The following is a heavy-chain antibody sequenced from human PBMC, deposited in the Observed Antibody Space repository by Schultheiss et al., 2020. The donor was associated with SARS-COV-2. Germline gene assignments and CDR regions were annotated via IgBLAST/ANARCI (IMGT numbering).Heavy chain of an antibody. D-gene: IGHD3-16*01. V-gene: IGHV3-66*01. J-gene: IGHJ4*02. CDR1: GFTVSDTS. Sequence: GGSLRLSCAASGFTVSDTSMSWVRQAPGKGLEWVSLLYSGGSTYYADSVKGRFTISRDNAKNELYLQMNSLRVEDTAVYYCVREWGYWGQGTLVTVSS. CDR2: LYSGGST. CDR3: VREWGY.